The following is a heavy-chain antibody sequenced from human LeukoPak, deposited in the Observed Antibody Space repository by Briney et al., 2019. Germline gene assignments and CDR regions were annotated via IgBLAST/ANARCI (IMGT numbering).Heavy chain of an antibody. J-gene: IGHJ4*02. Sequence: GGSLRLSCAASGFTVSSNYMSWVRQAPGKGLEWVSVIYSGGSTYYADSVKGRFTISGDNSKNTLYLQMNSLRAEDTAVYYCARTGETVYGLFDYWGQGTLVTVSS. CDR1: GFTVSSNY. CDR3: ARTGETVYGLFDY. CDR2: IYSGGST. D-gene: IGHD3-16*01. V-gene: IGHV3-53*01.